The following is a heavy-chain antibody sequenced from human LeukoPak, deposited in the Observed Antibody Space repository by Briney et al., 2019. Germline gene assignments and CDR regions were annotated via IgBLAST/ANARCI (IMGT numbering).Heavy chain of an antibody. J-gene: IGHJ4*02. Sequence: PGWSLKLSCAASGFTFSGSAIHWVRQASGKGLEWVGRIRNKANDYATAYAASVKGRFTISRDDSKNTAYLQMNSLKTEDTAVYYCTRLAGIAAATTGIDNWGQGTLVTVSS. CDR2: IRNKANDYAT. CDR3: TRLAGIAAATTGIDN. V-gene: IGHV3-73*01. CDR1: GFTFSGSA. D-gene: IGHD1-26*01.